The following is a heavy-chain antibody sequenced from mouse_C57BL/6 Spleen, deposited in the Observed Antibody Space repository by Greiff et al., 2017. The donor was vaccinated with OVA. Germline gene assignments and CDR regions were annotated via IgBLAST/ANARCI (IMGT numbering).Heavy chain of an antibody. CDR2: IDPSDSYT. CDR3: ARTPLTTVVGGEYFDY. D-gene: IGHD1-1*01. J-gene: IGHJ2*01. Sequence: QVQLQQPGAELVMPGASVKLSCKASGYTFTSYWMHWVKQRPGQGLEWIGEIDPSDSYTNYNQKFKGKSTLTVDKSSSTAYMQLSSLTSEDSAVYYCARTPLTTVVGGEYFDYWGQGTTLTVSS. CDR1: GYTFTSYW. V-gene: IGHV1-69*01.